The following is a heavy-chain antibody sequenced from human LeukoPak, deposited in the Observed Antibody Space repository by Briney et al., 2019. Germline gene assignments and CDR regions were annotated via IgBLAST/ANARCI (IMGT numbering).Heavy chain of an antibody. V-gene: IGHV3-21*01. CDR2: ISSSSSYI. CDR3: ARVGDSPEFYYYYYMDV. Sequence: PGGSLRLSCAASGFTFSSYSMNWVRQAPGKGLEWVSSISSSSSYIYYADSVKGRFTISRDNAKNSLYLQMNSLRADDTAVYYCARVGDSPEFYYYYYMDVWGKGTTVTVSS. D-gene: IGHD5-18*01. CDR1: GFTFSSYS. J-gene: IGHJ6*03.